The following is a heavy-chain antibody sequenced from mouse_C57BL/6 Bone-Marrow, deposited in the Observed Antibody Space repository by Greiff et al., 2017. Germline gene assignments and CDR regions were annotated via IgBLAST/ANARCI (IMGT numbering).Heavy chain of an antibody. D-gene: IGHD2-3*01. CDR3: ARDIGDGYFYYAMDY. CDR1: GYTFTDYY. Sequence: VQLQQSGPELVKPGASVKISCKASGYTFTDYYMNWVKQSHGKSLEWIGDINPNNGGTSYNQKFKGKATLTVDKSSSTAYMELRSLTSEDSAVYYCARDIGDGYFYYAMDYWGQGTSVTVSS. J-gene: IGHJ4*01. V-gene: IGHV1-26*01. CDR2: INPNNGGT.